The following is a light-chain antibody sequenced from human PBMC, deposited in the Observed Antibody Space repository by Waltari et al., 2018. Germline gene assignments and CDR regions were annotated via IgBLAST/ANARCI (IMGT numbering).Light chain of an antibody. Sequence: EIVMTQSPATLSVSPGERANLSCRASQSVSSNLAWYQHKPGQAPRLLIYGASTRATGIPARFSGSGSVTEFTLTISSLQSEDFAVYYCQQYNNWPRTFGQGTKVEIK. CDR3: QQYNNWPRT. CDR1: QSVSSN. CDR2: GAS. J-gene: IGKJ1*01. V-gene: IGKV3-15*01.